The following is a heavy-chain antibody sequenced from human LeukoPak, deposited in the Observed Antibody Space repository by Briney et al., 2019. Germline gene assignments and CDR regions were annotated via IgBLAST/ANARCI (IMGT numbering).Heavy chain of an antibody. CDR2: IYYTGST. D-gene: IGHD3-10*01. Sequence: SETLSLTCTVSGGSISSYYWSWIRQPPGKGLEWIGYIYYTGSTDYNPSLKTRVTISVDTSKNQFSLKLTSVTAADTAVYYCARDSPEYGSGAFSWFELWVPRTLVTVSS. V-gene: IGHV4-59*01. J-gene: IGHJ5*02. CDR1: GGSISSYY. CDR3: ARDSPEYGSGAFSWFEL.